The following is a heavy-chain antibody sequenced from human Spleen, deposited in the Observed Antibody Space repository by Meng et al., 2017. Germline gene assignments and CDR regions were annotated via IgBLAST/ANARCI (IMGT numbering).Heavy chain of an antibody. CDR2: IKQDGSEK. V-gene: IGHV3-7*01. CDR1: GFTFSSYW. CDR3: ARDWGRSGSYLHY. D-gene: IGHD1-26*01. J-gene: IGHJ4*02. Sequence: GGSLRLSCAASGFTFSSYWMSWVRQAPGKGLEWVANIKQDGSEKYYVDSVKGRFTISRDNAKNSLYLQMNSLRAEDTAVYYCARDWGRSGSYLHYWGQGTLVTVSS.